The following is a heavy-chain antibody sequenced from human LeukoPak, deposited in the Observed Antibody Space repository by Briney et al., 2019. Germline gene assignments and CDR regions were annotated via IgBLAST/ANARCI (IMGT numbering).Heavy chain of an antibody. V-gene: IGHV3-21*01. Sequence: GGSLRLSCAASGFTFSSYSMNWVRQAPGKGLEWVSSISSSSSYIYYADSVKGRFTISRDNAKNTLYLQMNSLRVEDTAVYYCARPAVAGLRAGGYDYWGQGTLVTVSS. CDR3: ARPAVAGLRAGGYDY. J-gene: IGHJ4*02. CDR2: ISSSSSYI. D-gene: IGHD6-19*01. CDR1: GFTFSSYS.